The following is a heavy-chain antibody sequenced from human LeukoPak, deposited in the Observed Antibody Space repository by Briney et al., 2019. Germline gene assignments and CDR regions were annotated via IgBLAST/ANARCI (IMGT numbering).Heavy chain of an antibody. D-gene: IGHD3-10*01. J-gene: IGHJ5*02. Sequence: ASVKVSCKASGYTFTSYYMHWVRQAPGQGLEWMGIINPSGGSTSYAQKFQGRVTMTRDTSTSTVYMELSSLRSEDTAVYYCARGGASYYYGSGSYPGGFAPWGQGTLVTVSS. CDR1: GYTFTSYY. V-gene: IGHV1-46*01. CDR3: ARGGASYYYGSGSYPGGFAP. CDR2: INPSGGST.